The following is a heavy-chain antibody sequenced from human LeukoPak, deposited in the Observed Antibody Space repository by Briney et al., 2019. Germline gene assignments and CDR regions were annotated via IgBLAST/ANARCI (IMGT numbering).Heavy chain of an antibody. J-gene: IGHJ6*03. CDR3: ARWYYDSSGYYGGNYYYYYYMDV. V-gene: IGHV4-34*01. CDR1: GGSFSAYY. Sequence: PSETLSLTCAVYGGSFSAYYWSWIRQPPGKGLEWIGEINHTGSINYNPSLKSRVTISVDTSKNQFSLKLSSVTAADTAVYYCARWYYDSSGYYGGNYYYYYYMDVWGKGTTVTVSS. CDR2: INHTGSI. D-gene: IGHD3-22*01.